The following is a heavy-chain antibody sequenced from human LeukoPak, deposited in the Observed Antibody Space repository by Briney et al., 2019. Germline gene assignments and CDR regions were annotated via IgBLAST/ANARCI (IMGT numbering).Heavy chain of an antibody. CDR1: GYTFTSYY. V-gene: IGHV1-46*01. Sequence: GASVTVSCKASGYTFTSYYIHWVRQAPGQGLEWMGIIDPSGGSTSYAQKFQGRVTMTRDMSTSTVYMELSSLRSEDTAVYYCARVGVVEVRTLGYWGQGTLVTVSS. CDR2: IDPSGGST. CDR3: ARVGVVEVRTLGY. D-gene: IGHD3-22*01. J-gene: IGHJ4*02.